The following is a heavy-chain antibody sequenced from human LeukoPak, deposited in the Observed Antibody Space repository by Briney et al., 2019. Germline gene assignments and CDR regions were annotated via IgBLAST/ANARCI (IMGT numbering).Heavy chain of an antibody. D-gene: IGHD6-6*01. V-gene: IGHV5-51*01. J-gene: IGHJ4*02. CDR1: GYTFTSYW. Sequence: PGESPQISRKGSGYTFTSYWIGWVRQMPGKGLEWMGIIYPGDSDNRYSPSFQGQVTISADKSISTAYLQWSSLKASDTAMYHCAGFEYSSSSADYWGQGTLVTVSS. CDR3: AGFEYSSSSADY. CDR2: IYPGDSDN.